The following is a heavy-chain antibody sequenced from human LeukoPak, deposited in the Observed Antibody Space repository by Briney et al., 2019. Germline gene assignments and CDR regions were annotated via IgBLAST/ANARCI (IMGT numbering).Heavy chain of an antibody. CDR3: ARDRGGSGWWGAFDI. CDR2: IYHSGST. V-gene: IGHV4-38-2*02. D-gene: IGHD6-19*01. Sequence: SETLSLTCTVSGYSISSGYYWGWIRQPPGKGLEWIGSIYHSGSTYYNPSLKSRVTISVDTSKNQFSLKLSSVTAADTAVYYCARDRGGSGWWGAFDIWGQGTMVTVSS. CDR1: GYSISSGYY. J-gene: IGHJ3*02.